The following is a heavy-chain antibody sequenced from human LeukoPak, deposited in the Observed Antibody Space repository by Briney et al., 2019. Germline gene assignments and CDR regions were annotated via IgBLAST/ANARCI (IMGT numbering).Heavy chain of an antibody. J-gene: IGHJ4*02. Sequence: PTPTLSLTCAVYGGSFSGYYCSWIRQPPGKGLEWIGEINHSVSTNSNTSLKSRDTLSGDTSKKQIPLEPCSLTASDTAVYSCARGPQTYHDRLTGLSFWGQETLGTVSS. CDR3: ARGPQTYHDRLTGLSF. CDR1: GGSFSGYY. D-gene: IGHD3-9*01. CDR2: INHSVST. V-gene: IGHV4-34*01.